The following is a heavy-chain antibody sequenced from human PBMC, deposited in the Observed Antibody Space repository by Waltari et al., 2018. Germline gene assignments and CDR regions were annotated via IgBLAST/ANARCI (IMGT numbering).Heavy chain of an antibody. V-gene: IGHV3-49*03. D-gene: IGHD2-2*02. J-gene: IGHJ4*02. CDR2: IRSKAYGGTT. CDR1: GFTFGDYA. CDR3: TRRTRYCSSTSCYKGIDY. Sequence: RSLRLSCTASGFTFGDYAMSWFRQAPGKGLEWVGFIRSKAYGGTTEYAASVKGRFTISRDDSKSIAYLQMNSLKTEDTAVYYCTRRTRYCSSTSCYKGIDYWGQGTLVTVSS.